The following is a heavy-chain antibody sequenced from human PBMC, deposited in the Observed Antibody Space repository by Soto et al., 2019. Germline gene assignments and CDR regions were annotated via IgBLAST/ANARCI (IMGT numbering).Heavy chain of an antibody. CDR1: GGSISSSSYY. CDR2: IYYSGST. D-gene: IGHD5-12*01. CDR3: ARHALHRRGSTDY. J-gene: IGHJ4*02. V-gene: IGHV4-39*01. Sequence: SETLSLTCTVSGGSISSSSYYWAGIRQPPGKGLEGIGSIYYSGSTYYNPSLNSRVTIYVDTSKNQVSLKLSSLTAADTAVYYCARHALHRRGSTDYWGKGTFVTVSS.